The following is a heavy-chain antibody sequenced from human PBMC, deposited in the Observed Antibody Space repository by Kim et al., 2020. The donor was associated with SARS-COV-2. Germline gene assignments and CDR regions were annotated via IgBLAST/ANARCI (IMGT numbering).Heavy chain of an antibody. V-gene: IGHV1-46*01. J-gene: IGHJ6*03. Sequence: KFQGRVTMTRDTSTSTVYMELSSLRSEDTAVYYCARGGAAGYINYYYYMDVWGKGTTVTVSS. CDR3: ARGGAAGYINYYYYMDV. D-gene: IGHD6-13*01.